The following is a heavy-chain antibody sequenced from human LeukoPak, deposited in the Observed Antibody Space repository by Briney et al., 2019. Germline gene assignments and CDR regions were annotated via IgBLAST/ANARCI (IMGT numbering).Heavy chain of an antibody. CDR2: IYHSGST. D-gene: IGHD1-14*01. CDR1: GGSISSGGYY. CDR3: ARDTTPGWFDP. Sequence: PSQTLSLTCTVSGGSISSGGYYWSWIRQPPGKGLEWIGYIYHSGSTYYNPSLKSRVTISVDRSKNQFTLKLSSVTAADTAVYYCARDTTPGWFDPWGQGTLVTVSS. V-gene: IGHV4-30-2*01. J-gene: IGHJ5*02.